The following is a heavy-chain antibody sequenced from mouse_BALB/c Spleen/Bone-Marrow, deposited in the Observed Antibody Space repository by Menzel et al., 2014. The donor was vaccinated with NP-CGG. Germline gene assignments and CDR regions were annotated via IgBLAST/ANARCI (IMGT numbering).Heavy chain of an antibody. Sequence: VQLQQSGAELVRPGALVKLSCKASGFNIXDYYIHWVKQRPEQGLEWIGWIDPENGNTIYDPKFQGKASITADTSSNTAYLQLSSLTSEDTAVYYCASGYYGSSPYWYFDVWGAGTTVTVSS. V-gene: IGHV14-1*02. D-gene: IGHD1-1*01. CDR3: ASGYYGSSPYWYFDV. CDR1: GFNIXDYY. J-gene: IGHJ1*01. CDR2: IDPENGNT.